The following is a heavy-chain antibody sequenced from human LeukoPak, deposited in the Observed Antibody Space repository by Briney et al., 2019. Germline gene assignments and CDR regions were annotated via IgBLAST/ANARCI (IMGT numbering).Heavy chain of an antibody. J-gene: IGHJ5*02. CDR2: INHSGST. D-gene: IGHD3-10*01. CDR3: ARSNYYGSGRPPKTNWFDP. Sequence: SETLSLTCAVYGGSFSGYYWSWIRQPPGKGLEWIGEINHSGSTNYNPALKSRVTISVDPSKNQFSLKLSSVTAADTAVYYCARSNYYGSGRPPKTNWFDPWGQGTLVTVSS. CDR1: GGSFSGYY. V-gene: IGHV4-34*01.